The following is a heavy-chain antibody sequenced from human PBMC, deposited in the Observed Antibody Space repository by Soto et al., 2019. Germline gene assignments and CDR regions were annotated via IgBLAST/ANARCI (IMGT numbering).Heavy chain of an antibody. J-gene: IGHJ5*02. CDR1: GGTFNTYA. CDR2: IITDLLIA. Sequence: QVQLVQSGAEVKKPGSSVRVSCKTSGGTFNTYAIAWVRQAPGQGLEWMGGIITDLLIANYAQNFQGRVTITADESTSTVYMDLITLKSDATALYYCAGGNRFLEGVRGLSWGQGTLISVSS. V-gene: IGHV1-69*01. CDR3: AGGNRFLEGVRGLS. D-gene: IGHD3-3*01.